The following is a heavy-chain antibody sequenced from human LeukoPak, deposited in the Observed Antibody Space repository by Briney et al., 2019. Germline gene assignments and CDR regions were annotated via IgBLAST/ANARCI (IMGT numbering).Heavy chain of an antibody. CDR3: ARDGTGIWSGRDY. D-gene: IGHD3-3*01. CDR2: IKQDGSEI. V-gene: IGHV3-7*01. J-gene: IGHJ4*02. CDR1: GFTFSSYW. Sequence: GGSLRLSCAASGFTFSSYWMSWVRQAPGKGLEWVANIKQDGSEIYYVDSVKGRFTISRDNAKNSLFLQMNSLRAEDTALYYCARDGTGIWSGRDYWGQGTLVIVSS.